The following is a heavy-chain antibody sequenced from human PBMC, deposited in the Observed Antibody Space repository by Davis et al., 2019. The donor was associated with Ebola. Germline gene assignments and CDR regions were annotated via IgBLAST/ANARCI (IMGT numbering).Heavy chain of an antibody. D-gene: IGHD2-2*02. CDR3: ARDSLAGYCSSTSCYKIRRYGMDV. J-gene: IGHJ6*02. CDR2: ISSSSSYI. Sequence: GESLKISCAASGFTFSSYSMNWVRQAPGKGLEWVSSISSSSSYIYYADSVKGRFTISRDNAKNSLYLQMNSLRAEDTAVYYCARDSLAGYCSSTSCYKIRRYGMDVWGQGTTVTVSS. V-gene: IGHV3-21*01. CDR1: GFTFSSYS.